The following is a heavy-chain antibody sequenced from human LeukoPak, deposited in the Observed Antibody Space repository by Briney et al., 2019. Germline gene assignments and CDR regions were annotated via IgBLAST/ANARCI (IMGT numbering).Heavy chain of an antibody. CDR3: AKRADASGGWYSDY. D-gene: IGHD6-19*01. CDR2: ISGSGGST. CDR1: GFTFSSYA. J-gene: IGHJ4*02. V-gene: IGHV3-23*01. Sequence: GGSLRLSCAASGFTFSSYAMSWVRQAPGKGLEWVSAISGSGGSTYYADSVKGRFTISRDNPKNTLYLQMNSLRAEDTAVYYCAKRADASGGWYSDYWGQGTLVTVSS.